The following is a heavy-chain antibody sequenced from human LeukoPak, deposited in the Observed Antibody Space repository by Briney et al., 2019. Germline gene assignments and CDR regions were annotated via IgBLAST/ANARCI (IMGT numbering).Heavy chain of an antibody. CDR1: GCTFSSYA. J-gene: IGHJ5*02. V-gene: IGHV1-69*01. CDR2: IIPIFGTA. Sequence: SVNVSCKASGCTFSSYAISWVRQAPGQGLEWMGGIIPIFGTANYAQKFQGRVTITADESTSTAYMELSSLRSEDTAVYYCARDRKEGVTKIRPSNWFDPWGQGTLVTVSS. D-gene: IGHD4-17*01. CDR3: ARDRKEGVTKIRPSNWFDP.